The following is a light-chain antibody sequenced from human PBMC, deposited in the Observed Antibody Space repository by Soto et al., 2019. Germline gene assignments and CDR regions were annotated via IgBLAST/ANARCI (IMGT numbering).Light chain of an antibody. CDR1: QSVSSY. V-gene: IGKV3D-15*01. Sequence: EIVLTQSPATLSLSPGERATLSCRASQSVSSYLAWYQQKPGQPPRLLIYGASSRATGIPDRFSGSGSGTEFTLIISSLQSEDSAVYYCQQYNSWLWTFGQGTKVDIK. J-gene: IGKJ1*01. CDR2: GAS. CDR3: QQYNSWLWT.